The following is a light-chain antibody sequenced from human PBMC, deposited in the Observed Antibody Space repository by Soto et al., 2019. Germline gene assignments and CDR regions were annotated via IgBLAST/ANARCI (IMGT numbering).Light chain of an antibody. J-gene: IGLJ1*01. V-gene: IGLV2-14*01. CDR3: SSYTSSSSYV. CDR2: DVS. Sequence: QSALTQPAAVSRSPGQSIAISCTGTSSDVGTYNSVSWYQQYPGKAPKLMIHDVSNRPSGVSDRFSGSKSGNTASLTISGLQSEDEADYYCSSYTSSSSYVFGSGTKVTVL. CDR1: SSDVGTYNS.